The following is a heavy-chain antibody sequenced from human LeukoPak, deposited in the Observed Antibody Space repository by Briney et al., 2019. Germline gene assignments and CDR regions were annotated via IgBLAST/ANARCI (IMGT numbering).Heavy chain of an antibody. CDR2: TYYRSKWYN. CDR3: ARDVHGSYYDY. V-gene: IGHV6-1*01. Sequence: SQTLSLTSALSGDSVSINSAAWNWISQSPSKGLEWLGSTYYRSKWYNDYAGSVKSRITIIPDTSKNQFSLQLNSVTPADTAVYYCARDVHGSYYDYWGQGTLVTVSS. J-gene: IGHJ4*02. D-gene: IGHD1-26*01. CDR1: GDSVSINSAA.